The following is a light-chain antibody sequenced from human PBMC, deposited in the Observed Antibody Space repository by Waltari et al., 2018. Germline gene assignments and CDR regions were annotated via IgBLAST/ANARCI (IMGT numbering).Light chain of an antibody. CDR3: ALYMGSGIWV. V-gene: IGLV8-61*01. Sequence: QTVVTQEPSLPVSPGGTVTLTSALSSVSLSTTSYPTWYQQTPGQAPRTLVYKANARSSGVPDRFSGSILGNTAALTITGAQADDESDYYCALYMGSGIWVFGGGTRLTVL. CDR1: SVSLSTTSY. CDR2: KAN. J-gene: IGLJ3*02.